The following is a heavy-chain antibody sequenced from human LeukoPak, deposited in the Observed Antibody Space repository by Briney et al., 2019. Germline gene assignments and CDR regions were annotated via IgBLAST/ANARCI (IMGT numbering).Heavy chain of an antibody. D-gene: IGHD3-22*01. CDR2: IYTSGST. J-gene: IGHJ3*02. CDR1: GGSISSGSYY. CDR3: AKKDYSTYYYDSSGYYYTGAFDI. V-gene: IGHV4-61*02. Sequence: SETLSLTCTVSGGSISSGSYYWSWIRQPAGTGLEWIGRIYTSGSTNYNPSLKSRVTISVDTSKNQFSLKLSSVTAADTAVYYCAKKDYSTYYYDSSGYYYTGAFDIWGQGTMVTVSS.